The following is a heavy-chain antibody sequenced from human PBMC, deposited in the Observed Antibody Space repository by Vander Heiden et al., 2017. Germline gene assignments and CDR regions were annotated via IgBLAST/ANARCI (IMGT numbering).Heavy chain of an antibody. J-gene: IGHJ2*01. CDR2: IDPSDSYT. CDR1: GSTFRNSW. V-gene: IGHV5-10-1*03. Sequence: EVQLVPSGAEVKKPGESLKISCKGSGSTFRNSWINWVRQKPGKGLEWLGRIDPSDSYTNYSPSFQGHVTISVDNSISTAYLQWGSLKASDSGMYFCARLSANYYGTDWHFDLWGRGTLVTVSS. D-gene: IGHD1-26*01. CDR3: ARLSANYYGTDWHFDL.